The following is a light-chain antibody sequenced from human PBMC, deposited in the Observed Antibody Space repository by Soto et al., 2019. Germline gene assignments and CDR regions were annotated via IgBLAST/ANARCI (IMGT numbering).Light chain of an antibody. Sequence: QSALTQPPSASGSPGQSVTISCTGTSSDVGAYKYVSWYQQYPGKAPKLMIYEVSKRPSGVPDRFSGSKSGNTASLTVSGLQAEDEDDYYRTSYVGSNIWVFGRGTKLTVL. CDR2: EVS. V-gene: IGLV2-8*01. J-gene: IGLJ3*02. CDR3: TSYVGSNIWV. CDR1: SSDVGAYKY.